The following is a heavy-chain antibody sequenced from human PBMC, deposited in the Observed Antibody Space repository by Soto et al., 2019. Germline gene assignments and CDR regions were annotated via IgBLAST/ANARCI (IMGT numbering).Heavy chain of an antibody. Sequence: GGSLRLSCAASGFTFSAFGMHWVRQAPGKGLEWVAVIPYDGNNEYYGDSVKGRFTISRDNSKNQFSLQLNSVIPEDTAVYYCARDFPYSYGIRFDYWGQGTLVTVSS. J-gene: IGHJ4*02. CDR1: GFTFSAFG. CDR3: ARDFPYSYGIRFDY. V-gene: IGHV3-30*03. CDR2: IPYDGNNE. D-gene: IGHD5-18*01.